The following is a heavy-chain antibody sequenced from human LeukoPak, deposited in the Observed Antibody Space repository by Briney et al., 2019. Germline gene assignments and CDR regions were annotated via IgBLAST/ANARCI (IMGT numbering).Heavy chain of an antibody. D-gene: IGHD5-12*01. CDR3: AKDRDSGYDYTAFDFDS. CDR2: ISYDGTNK. J-gene: IGHJ4*02. CDR1: GFTFSAYG. Sequence: GGSLRLSCAASGFTFSAYGLHWVRQAPGKGLERVALISYDGTNKYYADSVKGRFTISRDNSKNTLYLQINSLRAEDTAVYYCAKDRDSGYDYTAFDFDSWGQGTLVTVSS. V-gene: IGHV3-30*18.